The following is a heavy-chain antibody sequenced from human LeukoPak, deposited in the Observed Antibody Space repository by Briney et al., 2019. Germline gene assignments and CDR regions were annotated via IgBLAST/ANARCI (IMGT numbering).Heavy chain of an antibody. J-gene: IGHJ6*03. CDR2: INWNGGST. V-gene: IGHV3-20*04. Sequence: GGSLRLSCAASGFTFSSYGMSWVRQAPGKGLEWVSGINWNGGSTGYADSVKGRFTISRDNAKNSLYLQMNSLRAEDTALYYCARVPVGYYYYYYMDVWGKGTTVTVSS. CDR3: ARVPVGYYYYYYMDV. CDR1: GFTFSSYG.